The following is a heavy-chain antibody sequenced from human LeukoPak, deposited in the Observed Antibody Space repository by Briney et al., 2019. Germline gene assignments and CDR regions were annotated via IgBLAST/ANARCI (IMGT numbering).Heavy chain of an antibody. CDR2: ISGSGSDI. J-gene: IGHJ4*02. Sequence: PGGSLRLSCAASGFTFMNYDRNWVRQAPGKGLEWVAYISGSGSDIDYADPVKGRFTIPRDNAKNSRFLRMNNLRAEDTAVYYCSCGDLGFFDYWGQGTLVTVS. D-gene: IGHD7-27*01. CDR3: SCGDLGFFDY. CDR1: GFTFMNYD. V-gene: IGHV3-21*01.